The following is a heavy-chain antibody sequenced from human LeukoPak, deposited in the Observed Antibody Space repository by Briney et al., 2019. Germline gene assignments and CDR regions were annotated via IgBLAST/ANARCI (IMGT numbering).Heavy chain of an antibody. CDR1: GGSISSSSYY. Sequence: SETLSLTCTVSGGSISSSSYYWSWIRQPPGKGLEWIGEVNRSGSTNYNPSLKSRVTISVDTSNNQFSLKLRSVTAADTAVYYCATTGLYDTSGYYGNDYWGQGTLVTVSS. CDR2: VNRSGST. V-gene: IGHV4-39*07. J-gene: IGHJ4*02. CDR3: ATTGLYDTSGYYGNDY. D-gene: IGHD3-22*01.